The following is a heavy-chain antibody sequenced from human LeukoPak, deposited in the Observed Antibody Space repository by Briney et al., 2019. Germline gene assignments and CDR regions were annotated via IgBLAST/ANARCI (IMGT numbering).Heavy chain of an antibody. Sequence: PSETLSLTCTVSGGSISSYYWSWIRQPAGKGLEWIGRIYTSGSTNYNPSLKSRVTMSVDTSKNQFSLKLSPVTAADTAVYYCARGVYSSSYAAFDIWGQGTMVTVSS. J-gene: IGHJ3*02. CDR2: IYTSGST. CDR1: GGSISSYY. V-gene: IGHV4-4*07. CDR3: ARGVYSSSYAAFDI. D-gene: IGHD3-16*01.